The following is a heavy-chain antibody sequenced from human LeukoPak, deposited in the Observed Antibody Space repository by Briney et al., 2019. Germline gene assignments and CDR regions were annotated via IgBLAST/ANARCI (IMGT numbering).Heavy chain of an antibody. V-gene: IGHV4-59*11. CDR1: GGSISGQY. D-gene: IGHD1-26*01. CDR2: VSYSGST. J-gene: IGHJ4*02. Sequence: SETLSLTCTVSGGSISGQYWSWIRQPPGRGLEWIGFVSYSGSTNYNPSLNGRVTISLDTSKNQFSLRLNSVTAADTAVYYCARGGASSRYFDYWGQGTLVTVSS. CDR3: ARGGASSRYFDY.